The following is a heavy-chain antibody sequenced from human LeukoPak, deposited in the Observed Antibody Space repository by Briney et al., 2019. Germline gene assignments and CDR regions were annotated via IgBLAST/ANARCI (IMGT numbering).Heavy chain of an antibody. D-gene: IGHD3-22*01. J-gene: IGHJ4*02. CDR2: IYSGGST. V-gene: IGHV3-53*01. CDR3: ARVRYHDSSGYYYIGYFDY. CDR1: GFTFSSYS. Sequence: GGSLRLSCAASGFTFSSYSMNWVRQAPGKGLEWVSVIYSGGSTYYADSVKGRFTISRDSSKNTLYLQMNSLRAEDTAVYYCARVRYHDSSGYYYIGYFDYWGQGTLVTVSS.